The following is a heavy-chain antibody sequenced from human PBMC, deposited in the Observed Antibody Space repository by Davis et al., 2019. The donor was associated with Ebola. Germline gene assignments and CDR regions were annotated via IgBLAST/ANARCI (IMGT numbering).Heavy chain of an antibody. CDR2: IYYSGNT. CDR3: AGAGYSSGWNFAS. J-gene: IGHJ4*02. Sequence: GSLRLSCTVSGGSISTYYWSWIRQPPGKGLEWIGYIYYSGNTNSNPSLKSRATISVDTSKNQFSLKLSSVTAADTAVYFCAGAGYSSGWNFASWGQGTLVTVSS. V-gene: IGHV4-59*01. CDR1: GGSISTYY. D-gene: IGHD6-19*01.